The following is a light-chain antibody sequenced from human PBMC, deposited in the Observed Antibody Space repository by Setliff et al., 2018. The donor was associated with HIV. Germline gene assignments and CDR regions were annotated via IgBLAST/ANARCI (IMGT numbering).Light chain of an antibody. CDR1: SSDVGGYNF. V-gene: IGLV2-14*03. CDR3: SSYRNSDPFYV. CDR2: DVT. Sequence: SVLTQPASVSGSPGQSITISCTGTSSDVGGYNFVSWYQQHPDKAPKVLIYDVTHRPSGVSSRFSGSKSGKTASLTISGLQAEDEADYFCSSYRNSDPFYVFGTGTKV. J-gene: IGLJ1*01.